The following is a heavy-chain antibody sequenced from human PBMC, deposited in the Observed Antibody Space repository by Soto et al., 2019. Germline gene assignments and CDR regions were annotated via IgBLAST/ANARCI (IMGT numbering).Heavy chain of an antibody. CDR2: TYHSGST. J-gene: IGHJ5*02. Sequence: SETLSLTCAVSGYSISSGYYWGWIRQPPGKGLEWIGSTYHSGSTYYNPSLKSRVTISVDTSKNQFSLKLSSVTAADTAVYYCARAFEYDFWRGYSNWFDPWGQGTLVTVSS. D-gene: IGHD3-3*01. CDR3: ARAFEYDFWRGYSNWFDP. V-gene: IGHV4-38-2*01. CDR1: GYSISSGYY.